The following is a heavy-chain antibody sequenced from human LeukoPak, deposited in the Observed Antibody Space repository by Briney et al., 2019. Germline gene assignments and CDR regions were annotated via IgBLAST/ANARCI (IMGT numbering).Heavy chain of an antibody. CDR3: AKVLSTTLSYWYGMDV. CDR1: GFTFSSYP. J-gene: IGHJ6*02. CDR2: VSANGDRT. D-gene: IGHD1-14*01. Sequence: GGSLRLSCAASGFTFSSYPMIWIRRAPGKGLEPVSSVSANGDRTYYADSVKGRFTISRDNSKNTVYLQTNGLRAEDTAAYYCAKVLSTTLSYWYGMDVWGQGTTVTVSS. V-gene: IGHV3-23*01.